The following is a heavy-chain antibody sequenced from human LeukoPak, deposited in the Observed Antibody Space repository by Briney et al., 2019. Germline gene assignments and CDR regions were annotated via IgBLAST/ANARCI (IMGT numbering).Heavy chain of an antibody. Sequence: GGSLRLSCAASGFTFSNAWMSWVRQAPGKGLEWVGRIKSKTDGGTTDYTAPVKGRFTISRDDSKNTLYLQMNSLKTEDTAVYYCTTRLRYFDWTIYDFDYWGQGTLVTVSS. CDR1: GFTFSNAW. D-gene: IGHD3-9*01. CDR2: IKSKTDGGTT. CDR3: TTRLRYFDWTIYDFDY. V-gene: IGHV3-15*01. J-gene: IGHJ4*02.